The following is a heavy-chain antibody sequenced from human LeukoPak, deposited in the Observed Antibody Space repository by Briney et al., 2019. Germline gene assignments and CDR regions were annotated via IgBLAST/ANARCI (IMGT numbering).Heavy chain of an antibody. J-gene: IGHJ4*02. CDR3: ARDCMTTVACGRSFDY. CDR2: ISGSGGGT. D-gene: IGHD4-23*01. V-gene: IGHV3-23*01. CDR1: GFTFSSYA. Sequence: SGGSLRLSCAASGFTFSSYAMSWVRQAPGKGLEWVSAISGSGGGTYYADSVKGRFTISRDNSKNTLYLQMNSLRAEDTAVYYCARDCMTTVACGRSFDYWGQGTLVTVSS.